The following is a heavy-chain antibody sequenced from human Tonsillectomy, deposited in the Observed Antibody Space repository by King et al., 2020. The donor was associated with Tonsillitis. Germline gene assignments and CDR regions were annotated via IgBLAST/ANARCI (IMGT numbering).Heavy chain of an antibody. Sequence: VQLQESGPGLVKPSQTLSLTCTFSCGSISSGTYYWSCIRQHPGKVLECIGYIYYSGSTYYNPSLKSRFTISVATSNNQFSPRLTSLTAADTAVYYCASASEHCSSTSCYRLFDYWGQGTLVTVSS. J-gene: IGHJ4*02. CDR3: ASASEHCSSTSCYRLFDY. CDR2: IYYSGST. CDR1: CGSISSGTYY. D-gene: IGHD2-2*01. V-gene: IGHV4-31*03.